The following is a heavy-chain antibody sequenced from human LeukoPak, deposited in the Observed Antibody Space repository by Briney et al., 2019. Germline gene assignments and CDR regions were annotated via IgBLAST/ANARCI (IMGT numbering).Heavy chain of an antibody. CDR3: AKDRYGREDY. CDR2: ISYDGSNK. CDR1: GFTFSSYG. Sequence: GGSLRLSCAASGFTFSSYGMHWVRQAPGKGLEWVAVISYDGSNKYYADSVKGRFTISRDNSKNPLYLQMNSLRAEDTAVYYCAKDRYGREDYWGQGTLVTVSS. V-gene: IGHV3-30*18. J-gene: IGHJ4*02. D-gene: IGHD1-26*01.